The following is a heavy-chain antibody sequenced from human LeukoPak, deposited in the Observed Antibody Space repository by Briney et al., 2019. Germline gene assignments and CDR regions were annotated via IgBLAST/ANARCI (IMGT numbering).Heavy chain of an antibody. Sequence: GGSLRLSCKVSGFIVSSNSWSWVRQAPGKGLEWVSFISSGGNTDHSDSVKGRFTISRDNSKNTLYLQMNSLRAEDTAIYYCARRAGEYSHPYDYWGQGTLVTVSS. CDR1: GFIVSSNS. CDR2: ISSGGNT. CDR3: ARRAGEYSHPYDY. D-gene: IGHD2-15*01. V-gene: IGHV3-53*01. J-gene: IGHJ4*02.